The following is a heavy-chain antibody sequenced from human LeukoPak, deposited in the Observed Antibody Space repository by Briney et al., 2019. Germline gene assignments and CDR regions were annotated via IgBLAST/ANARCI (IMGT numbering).Heavy chain of an antibody. CDR3: ARMEQWLVFTVNAFDI. D-gene: IGHD6-19*01. CDR1: GYSITSAYY. Sequence: PSETLSLTCTVSGYSITSAYYWGWIRQPPGKGLEWIGSFFLKGSTYYTPSLKSRVTISVDTSKNQFSLKLSSVTAADTAVYYCARMEQWLVFTVNAFDIWGQGTMVTVSS. CDR2: FFLKGST. J-gene: IGHJ3*02. V-gene: IGHV4-38-2*02.